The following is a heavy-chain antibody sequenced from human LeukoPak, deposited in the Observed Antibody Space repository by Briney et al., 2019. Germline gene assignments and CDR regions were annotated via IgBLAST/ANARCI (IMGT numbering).Heavy chain of an antibody. CDR1: GFTFSSYD. Sequence: GGSLRLSCAASGFTFSSYDMSWVRQAPGKGLEWVSSISGSGGSTYYADSVKGRFTISRDNSKNTLYLQMNSLRAEDTAVYYCAKDLCCSSTSCYEAVYWGQGTLVTVSS. CDR3: AKDLCCSSTSCYEAVY. D-gene: IGHD2-2*01. CDR2: ISGSGGST. J-gene: IGHJ4*02. V-gene: IGHV3-23*01.